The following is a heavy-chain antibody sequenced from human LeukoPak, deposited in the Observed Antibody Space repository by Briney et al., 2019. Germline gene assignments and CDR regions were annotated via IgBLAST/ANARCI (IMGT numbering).Heavy chain of an antibody. CDR1: GGAITNYY. CDR2: IYYTGST. V-gene: IGHV4-59*12. Sequence: PSETLSLTCGVSGGAITNYYWNWIRQAPGKGLEWLGYIYYTGSTTYNPSVKSRITISLDTSKNQFSLKLSSVTAADTAVYYCARDSSSHWFDPWGQGTLVTVSS. J-gene: IGHJ5*02. D-gene: IGHD6-6*01. CDR3: ARDSSSHWFDP.